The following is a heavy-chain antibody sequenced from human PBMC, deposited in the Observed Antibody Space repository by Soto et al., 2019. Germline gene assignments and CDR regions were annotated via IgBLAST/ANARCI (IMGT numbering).Heavy chain of an antibody. CDR2: ISYDGSNK. CDR1: GFTFSSYG. CDR3: AKDLEDVLRFLEWFSEDKNAFDI. D-gene: IGHD3-3*01. J-gene: IGHJ3*02. Sequence: PGGSLRLSCAASGFTFSSYGMHWVRQAPGKGLEWVAVISYDGSNKYYADSVKGRFTISRDNSKNTLYLQMNSLGAEDTAVYYCAKDLEDVLRFLEWFSEDKNAFDICSQGTMVTVSS. V-gene: IGHV3-30*18.